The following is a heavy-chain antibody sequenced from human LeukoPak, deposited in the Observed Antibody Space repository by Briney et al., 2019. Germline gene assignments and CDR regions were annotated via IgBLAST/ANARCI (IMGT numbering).Heavy chain of an antibody. D-gene: IGHD1-14*01. CDR2: ISPRGGGT. CDR3: ARDPEGYMDV. V-gene: IGHV3-23*01. Sequence: GGSLRLSCAASGFTFSNHGMNWVRQAPGKGLEWLSGISPRGGGTYYADSVKGRFTISRDNAKNTLYLQMNSLRAEDTAVYYCARDPEGYMDVWGKGTTVTISS. J-gene: IGHJ6*03. CDR1: GFTFSNHG.